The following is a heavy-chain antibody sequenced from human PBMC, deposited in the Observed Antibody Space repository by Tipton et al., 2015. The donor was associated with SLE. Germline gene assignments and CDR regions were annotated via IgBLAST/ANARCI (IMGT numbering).Heavy chain of an antibody. J-gene: IGHJ4*02. Sequence: TLSLTCAVYGGSFSGHYWSWIRQPPGKGLEWIGYISYSETTNYNPSLKSRVTISVDTSKNHFSLKMNSVTAADTAVYYCARDHPVAGPFDYWGQGTLVTVSS. CDR1: GGSFSGHY. V-gene: IGHV4-59*11. CDR2: ISYSETT. D-gene: IGHD6-19*01. CDR3: ARDHPVAGPFDY.